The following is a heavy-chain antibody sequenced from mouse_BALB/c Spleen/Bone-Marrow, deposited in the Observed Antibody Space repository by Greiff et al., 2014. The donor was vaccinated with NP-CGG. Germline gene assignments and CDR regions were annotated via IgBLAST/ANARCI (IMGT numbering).Heavy chain of an antibody. Sequence: QVQLQQSGAELARPGASVKMSCRASGYTFTTYTIHWVRQRPGQGLEWIGYINPSSGYTNYIQKFKDEATLTADKSSSTAYMQLSSLTSEDSAVYYCARRDDGYVFFDYWGQGTTLTVSS. V-gene: IGHV1-4*01. CDR2: INPSSGYT. CDR3: ARRDDGYVFFDY. J-gene: IGHJ2*01. D-gene: IGHD2-3*01. CDR1: GYTFTTYT.